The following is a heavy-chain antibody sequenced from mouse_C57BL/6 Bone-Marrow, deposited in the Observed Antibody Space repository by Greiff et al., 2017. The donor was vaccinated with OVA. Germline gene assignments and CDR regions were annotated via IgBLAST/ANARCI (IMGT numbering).Heavy chain of an antibody. D-gene: IGHD2-1*01. CDR3: TTFYYGNSYWYFDV. CDR2: IDPENGDT. CDR1: GFNIKDDY. Sequence: EVQLQQSGAELVRPGASVKLSCTASGFNIKDDYMHWVKQRPEQGLEWIGGIDPENGDTEYASKFQGKATITADTSSNTAYLQLSSLTSEDTAVYYCTTFYYGNSYWYFDVWGTGTTVTVSS. V-gene: IGHV14-4*01. J-gene: IGHJ1*03.